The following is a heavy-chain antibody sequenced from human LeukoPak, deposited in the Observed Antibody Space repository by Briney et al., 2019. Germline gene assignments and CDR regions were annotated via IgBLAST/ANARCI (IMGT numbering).Heavy chain of an antibody. CDR1: GYTFTGYY. D-gene: IGHD3-22*01. Sequence: ASVKVSCKASGYTFTGYYMHWVRQAPGQGLEWMGWINPNSGGTNYAQKFQGRVTMTRDTSISTAYMELRSLRSDDTAVYYCARSERITMIVVVISTAFDIWGQGTMVTGSS. CDR2: INPNSGGT. J-gene: IGHJ3*02. V-gene: IGHV1-2*02. CDR3: ARSERITMIVVVISTAFDI.